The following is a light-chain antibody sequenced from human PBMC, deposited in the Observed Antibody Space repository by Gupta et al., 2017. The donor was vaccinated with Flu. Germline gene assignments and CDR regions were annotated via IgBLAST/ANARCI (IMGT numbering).Light chain of an antibody. V-gene: IGLV6-57*01. Sequence: TVTISCTRSSGISGSNFVQWYQQRPGRSPTLLIYDSYRRAAGVPERFACSIDRSSTSASLTIFGLQDEDDSYYYCQSYGSNYWVFGGGTKLTVL. CDR1: SGISGSNF. J-gene: IGLJ3*02. CDR2: DSY. CDR3: QSYGSNYWV.